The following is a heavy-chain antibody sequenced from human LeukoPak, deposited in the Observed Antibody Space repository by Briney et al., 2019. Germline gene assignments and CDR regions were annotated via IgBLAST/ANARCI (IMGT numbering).Heavy chain of an antibody. J-gene: IGHJ4*02. CDR2: IRYDGSNK. CDR3: AKDVVVLRYFDWFDY. D-gene: IGHD3-9*01. Sequence: GGSLRLSCAASGFVFSSYGMHWARQAPGKGLEWVAFIRYDGSNKYYADSVKGRFTISRDNSKNTLYLQMNSLRAEDTAVYYCAKDVVVLRYFDWFDYWGQGTLVTVSS. V-gene: IGHV3-30*02. CDR1: GFVFSSYG.